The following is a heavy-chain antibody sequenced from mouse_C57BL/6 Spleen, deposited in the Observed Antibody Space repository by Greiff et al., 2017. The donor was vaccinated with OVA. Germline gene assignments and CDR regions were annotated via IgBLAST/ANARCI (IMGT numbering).Heavy chain of an antibody. V-gene: IGHV1-42*01. J-gene: IGHJ1*03. CDR1: GYSFTGYY. D-gene: IGHD1-1*01. Sequence: VQLQQSGPELVKPGASVKISCKASGYSFTGYYMNWVKQSPEKSLEWIGEINPSTGGTTYNQKFKAKATLTVDKSSSTAYMQLKSLTSEDSAVYYGAPYYYGSSYGYFEVWGTGTTVTVSS. CDR2: INPSTGGT. CDR3: APYYYGSSYGYFEV.